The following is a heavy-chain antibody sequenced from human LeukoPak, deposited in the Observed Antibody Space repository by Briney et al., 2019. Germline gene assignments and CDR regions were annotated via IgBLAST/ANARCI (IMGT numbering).Heavy chain of an antibody. V-gene: IGHV1-69*13. CDR3: ARGRSGSYSTYFDY. J-gene: IGHJ4*02. CDR2: IIPIFGTA. Sequence: SVKVSCKASVGTFSSYAISWVRQAPGQGLAWMGGIIPIFGTANYAQKFQGRVTITADESTSTAYMELSSLRSEDTAVYYCARGRSGSYSTYFDYWGQGTLVTVSS. D-gene: IGHD3-10*01. CDR1: VGTFSSYA.